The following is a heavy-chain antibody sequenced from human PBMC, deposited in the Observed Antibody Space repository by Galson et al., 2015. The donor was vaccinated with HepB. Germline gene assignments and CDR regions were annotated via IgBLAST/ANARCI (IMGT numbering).Heavy chain of an antibody. J-gene: IGHJ6*02. Sequence: SLRLSCAASGFTFSSYAMHWVRQAPGKGLEWVAVIWYDGSNKYYADSVKGRFTISRDNSKNTLYLQMNSLRAEDTAVYYCAKERRIAPRPGYYYGMDVWGQGTTVTVSS. CDR2: IWYDGSNK. CDR1: GFTFSSYA. D-gene: IGHD6-6*01. CDR3: AKERRIAPRPGYYYGMDV. V-gene: IGHV3-33*06.